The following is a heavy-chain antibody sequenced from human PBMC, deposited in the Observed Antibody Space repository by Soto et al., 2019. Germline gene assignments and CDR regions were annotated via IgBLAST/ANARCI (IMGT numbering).Heavy chain of an antibody. J-gene: IGHJ4*02. D-gene: IGHD6-19*01. V-gene: IGHV1-24*01. CDR1: GYTLTELS. CDR3: AANVGPPIAVAGPNDY. Sequence: RASVKVSCKVSGYTLTELSMHWVRQAPGKGLEWMGGFDPEDGETIYAQKFQGRVTMTEDTSTDTAYMELSSLRSEDTALYYCAANVGPPIAVAGPNDYWGQGTLVTVSS. CDR2: FDPEDGET.